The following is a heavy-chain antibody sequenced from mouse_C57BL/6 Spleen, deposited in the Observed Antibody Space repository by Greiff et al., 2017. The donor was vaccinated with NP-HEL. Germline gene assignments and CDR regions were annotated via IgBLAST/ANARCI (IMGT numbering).Heavy chain of an antibody. V-gene: IGHV14-2*01. CDR2: IDPEDGET. Sequence: EVQLVESGAELVKPGASVKLSCTASGFNIKDYYMHWVKQRTEQGLEWIGRIDPEDGETKYAPKFQGKATITADTSSNTAYLQLSSLTSEDTAVYYCAREYYSNYEGTFLWFAYWGQGTLVTVSA. CDR3: AREYYSNYEGTFLWFAY. CDR1: GFNIKDYY. J-gene: IGHJ3*01. D-gene: IGHD2-5*01.